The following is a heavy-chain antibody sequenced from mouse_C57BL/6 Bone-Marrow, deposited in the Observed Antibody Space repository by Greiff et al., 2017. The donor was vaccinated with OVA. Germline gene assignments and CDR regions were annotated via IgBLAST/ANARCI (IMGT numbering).Heavy chain of an antibody. CDR1: GYAFTNYL. Sequence: QVQLKESGAELVRPGTSVKVSCKASGYAFTNYLIEWVKQRPGQGLEWIGVINPGSGGTNYNEKFKGKATLTADKSSSTAYMQLSSLTSEDSAVYVCARSHYGSSYWYFDVWGTGTTVTVSS. CDR3: ARSHYGSSYWYFDV. J-gene: IGHJ1*03. V-gene: IGHV1-54*01. D-gene: IGHD1-1*01. CDR2: INPGSGGT.